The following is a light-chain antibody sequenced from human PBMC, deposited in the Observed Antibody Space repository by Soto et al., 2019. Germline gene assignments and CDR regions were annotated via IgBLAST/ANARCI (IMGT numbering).Light chain of an antibody. CDR3: QHYNRSPPIT. J-gene: IGKJ5*01. V-gene: IGKV3-20*01. CDR1: QSVRSTS. CDR2: GAS. Sequence: VLTQSPGTLSLSPGERATLSCRASQSVRSTSLVWYQQKPAQAPRLLIHGASSRATGIPDRFSGGGSGTDFTLTISRLEREDFAVYYCQHYNRSPPITFGQGTRLEIK.